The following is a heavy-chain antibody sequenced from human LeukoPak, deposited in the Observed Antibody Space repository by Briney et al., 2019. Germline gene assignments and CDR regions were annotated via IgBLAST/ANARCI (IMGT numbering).Heavy chain of an antibody. Sequence: SETLSLTCTVSGGSISSYYWSWIRQPPGKGLEWIGYIYYSGSTNYNPSLKSRVTISVDTSKNQFSLKLSSVTAADTAVYYCARGQLRYFDWSSYDAFDIWGQGIMVTVSS. V-gene: IGHV4-59*01. CDR1: GGSISSYY. D-gene: IGHD3-9*01. CDR3: ARGQLRYFDWSSYDAFDI. J-gene: IGHJ3*02. CDR2: IYYSGST.